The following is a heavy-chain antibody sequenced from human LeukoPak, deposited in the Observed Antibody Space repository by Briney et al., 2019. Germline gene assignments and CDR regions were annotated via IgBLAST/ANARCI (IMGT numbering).Heavy chain of an antibody. D-gene: IGHD3-22*01. CDR2: ISSSGSPI. CDR1: GFTFSDYY. J-gene: IGHJ4*02. V-gene: IGHV3-11*04. CDR3: AVGSGYYYDSSGYQDY. Sequence: PGGSLRLSCATSGFTFSDYYMSWIRQAPGKGLEWVSYISSSGSPIYYADSVKGRFTISRDNAKNSLFLQMNSLRAEDTAVYYCAVGSGYYYDSSGYQDYWGQGTLVTVSS.